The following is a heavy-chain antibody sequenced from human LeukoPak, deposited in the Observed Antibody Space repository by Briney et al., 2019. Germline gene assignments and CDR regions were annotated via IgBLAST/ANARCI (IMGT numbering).Heavy chain of an antibody. V-gene: IGHV4-4*07. D-gene: IGHD2-15*01. CDR3: AGEDCSGGSCYYYYYGMDV. Sequence: SETLSLTCTVSGGSISSYYWSWIRQPAGKGLEWIGRIYTSGSTNYNPSLKSRVTMSVDTSKNQFSLKLSSVTAADTAVYYCAGEDCSGGSCYYYYYGMDVWGQGTTVTVSS. CDR2: IYTSGST. CDR1: GGSISSYY. J-gene: IGHJ6*02.